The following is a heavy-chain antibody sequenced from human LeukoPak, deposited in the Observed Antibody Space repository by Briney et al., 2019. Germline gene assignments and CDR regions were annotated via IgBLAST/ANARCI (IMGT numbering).Heavy chain of an antibody. V-gene: IGHV3-13*03. Sequence: GGSLRLSCAACGFTFSSYDMHWVRQATGKGLEWVSAIGTAGDTYYPGSVKGQFTISRENAKNSLYLQMNSLRSEDTAVYYCARVRGYSSPSQDDAFDIWGQGTMVTVSS. J-gene: IGHJ3*02. D-gene: IGHD6-6*01. CDR2: IGTAGDT. CDR1: GFTFSSYD. CDR3: ARVRGYSSPSQDDAFDI.